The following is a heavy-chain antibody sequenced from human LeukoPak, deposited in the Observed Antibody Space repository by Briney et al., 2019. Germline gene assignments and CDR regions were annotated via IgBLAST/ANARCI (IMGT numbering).Heavy chain of an antibody. D-gene: IGHD3-22*01. J-gene: IGHJ4*02. CDR3: ARDWDYYYDSSGYLDS. V-gene: IGHV1-2*06. CDR1: GYTFTGYY. CDR2: INPNSGGT. Sequence: ASVKVSCKASGYTFTGYYMHWVRQAPGQGLEWMVRINPNSGGTNYAQKFQGRVTMTRDTSISTAYMELSRLRSDDTAVDYCARDWDYYYDSSGYLDSWGQGTLVTVSS.